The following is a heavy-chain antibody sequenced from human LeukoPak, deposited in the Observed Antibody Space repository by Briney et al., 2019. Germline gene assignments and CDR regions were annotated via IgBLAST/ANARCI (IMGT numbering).Heavy chain of an antibody. CDR3: ARESLTSYYYYGMDV. J-gene: IGHJ6*04. Sequence: SQTLSLTCTVSGGSISSGAYYWSWIRQPPGKGLDWIGNIYYSGSTYYNPSLKSRVTISVDTSKNQFSLKLSSVTDADTVVYYCARESLTSYYYYGMDVWGKGTTVTVSS. CDR2: IYYSGST. V-gene: IGHV4-30-4*01. CDR1: GGSISSGAYY. D-gene: IGHD3-9*01.